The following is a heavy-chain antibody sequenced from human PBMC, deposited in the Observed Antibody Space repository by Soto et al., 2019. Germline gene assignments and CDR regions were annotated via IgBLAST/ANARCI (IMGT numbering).Heavy chain of an antibody. CDR2: IDPSDSYT. CDR1: GYSFTSYW. Sequence: GESLKISCKGSGYSFTSYWISWVRQMPGKGLEWMGRIDPSDSYTNYSPSFQGHVTISADKSISTAYLQWSSLKASDTAMYYCARYCSGGSCYSGRDYWGQGTLVTVSS. D-gene: IGHD2-15*01. J-gene: IGHJ4*02. V-gene: IGHV5-10-1*01. CDR3: ARYCSGGSCYSGRDY.